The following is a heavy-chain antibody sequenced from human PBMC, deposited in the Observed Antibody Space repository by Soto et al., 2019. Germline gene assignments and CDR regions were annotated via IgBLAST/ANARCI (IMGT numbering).Heavy chain of an antibody. CDR2: IYYTGSQ. J-gene: IGHJ4*02. V-gene: IGHV4-39*01. CDR1: GGSISSSDYW. D-gene: IGHD6-13*01. CDR3: ARQIGRGSWSLDH. Sequence: QLQLQESGPGLVKPAETLSLTCTVSGGSISSSDYWWGWIRQPPGKGLEWIGSIYYTGSQYYNPSLKRRVIISVDTSKKQFSLRLSSVTAADTAVYYCARQIGRGSWSLDHWGQGTLVTVSS.